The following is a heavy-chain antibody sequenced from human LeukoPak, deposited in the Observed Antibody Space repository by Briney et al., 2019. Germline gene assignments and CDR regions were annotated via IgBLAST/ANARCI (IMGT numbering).Heavy chain of an antibody. D-gene: IGHD3-10*01. V-gene: IGHV3-23*01. Sequence: GGSLRLSCAASGFTFSRYAMSWVRQAPGKGLEWVSAISGSGGSTYYADSVKGRFTISRDNSKNTLYLQMNSLRAEDTAVYYCAKWDYYGLAGYYPLPWFDPWGQGTLVTVSS. CDR1: GFTFSRYA. J-gene: IGHJ5*02. CDR2: ISGSGGST. CDR3: AKWDYYGLAGYYPLPWFDP.